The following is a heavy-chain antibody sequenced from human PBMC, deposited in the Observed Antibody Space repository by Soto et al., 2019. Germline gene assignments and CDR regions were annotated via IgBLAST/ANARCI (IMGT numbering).Heavy chain of an antibody. CDR1: GFTFSSYA. CDR2: ISSNGGST. D-gene: IGHD2-8*02. CDR3: TRDLNHDTGP. J-gene: IGHJ5*02. Sequence: PGGSLRLSCAASGFTFSSYAMHWVRQAPGKGLEYVSAISSNGGSTYYADSVKGRFTISRDNVKNSVYLQMNSLRGEDTALYYCTRDLNHDTGPWGQGTQVTVSS. V-gene: IGHV3-64*04.